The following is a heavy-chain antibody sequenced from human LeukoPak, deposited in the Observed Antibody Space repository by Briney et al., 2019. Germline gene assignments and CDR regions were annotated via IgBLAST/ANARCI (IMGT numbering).Heavy chain of an antibody. CDR1: GFTFTTYW. D-gene: IGHD1-26*01. Sequence: GGSLRLSCSVSGFTFTTYWMNWVRQAPGKGLEWVANIKQDGSDKYYADSVKGRFTISRDNSKNTVYLQMNSLRVEDTAIYYCARDPLTGSYGVNWLDPWGQGTLVTVSS. CDR3: ARDPLTGSYGVNWLDP. CDR2: IKQDGSDK. J-gene: IGHJ5*02. V-gene: IGHV3-7*01.